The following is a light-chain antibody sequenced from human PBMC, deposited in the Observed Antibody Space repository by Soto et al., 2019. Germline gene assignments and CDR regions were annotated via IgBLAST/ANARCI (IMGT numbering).Light chain of an antibody. V-gene: IGKV1-8*01. CDR3: QQYYSYPPT. CDR1: QGISSY. Sequence: IRMTHSPSSFSASTGDRVTITCRASQGISSYLAWYQQKPGKAPKLLIYAASTLQSGVPSRFSGSGSGTDFTLTISCLQSEDFATYYCQQYYSYPPTFGQGTRVDIK. CDR2: AAS. J-gene: IGKJ1*01.